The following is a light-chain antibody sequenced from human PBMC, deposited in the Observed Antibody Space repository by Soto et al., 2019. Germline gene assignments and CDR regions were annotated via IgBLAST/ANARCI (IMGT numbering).Light chain of an antibody. V-gene: IGKV3-15*01. J-gene: IGKJ1*01. CDR1: NDIRSS. CDR2: GAS. Sequence: EIVMTKFPATLSVSPGARVPLCCRDSNDIRSSLASYQQKPGQAPRLLIYGASISATGVPATFRGSGCGTEFTLSISRLEHEDVAVYYCQQYEAVVTFGHGSKV. CDR3: QQYEAVVT.